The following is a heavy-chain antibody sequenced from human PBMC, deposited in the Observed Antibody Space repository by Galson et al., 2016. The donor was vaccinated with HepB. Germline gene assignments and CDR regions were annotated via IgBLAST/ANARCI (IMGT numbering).Heavy chain of an antibody. CDR2: LSGSRGYI. D-gene: IGHD3-10*01. CDR1: GFTFSSYT. CDR3: ARGGSSASS. V-gene: IGHV3-21*01. Sequence: SLRLSCAASGFTFSSYTMTWFQQAPGRGLEWVASLSGSRGYIYYADSVKGRFTISRDNTKNSLSLQMNSLRVDDTDVYYCARGGSSASSWGQGTLVLVS. J-gene: IGHJ5*02.